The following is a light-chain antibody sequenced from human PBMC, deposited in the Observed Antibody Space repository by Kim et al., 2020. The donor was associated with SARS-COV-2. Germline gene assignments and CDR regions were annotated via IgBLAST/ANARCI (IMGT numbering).Light chain of an antibody. CDR2: GAS. V-gene: IGKV3-15*01. J-gene: IGKJ1*01. CDR1: QNIGTY. Sequence: VSPGERAPLACRADQNIGTYLAWYQQKPGQAPRFLTSGASTRATGVPARFTGSGSGTEFTLTISSLQSEDFAVYHCQQYNNWAWTFGQGTKVDIK. CDR3: QQYNNWAWT.